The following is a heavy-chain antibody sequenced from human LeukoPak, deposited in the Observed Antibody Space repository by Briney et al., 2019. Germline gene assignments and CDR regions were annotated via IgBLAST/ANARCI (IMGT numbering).Heavy chain of an antibody. J-gene: IGHJ4*02. CDR1: GDSISSRSHF. V-gene: IGHV4-39*01. CDR2: VYYTGSA. CDR3: ARLALRGTASF. Sequence: PSETLSLTCTVSGDSISSRSHFWGWIRQPPGKGLEWIAFVYYTGSAYSSPSLKSRVTVSVDTSKNQFSLKLNSLTAADTAMYYCARLALRGTASFWGQGIQVIVSS. D-gene: IGHD2-8*02.